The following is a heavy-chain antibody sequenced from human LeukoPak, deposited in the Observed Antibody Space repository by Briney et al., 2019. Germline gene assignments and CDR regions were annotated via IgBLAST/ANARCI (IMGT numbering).Heavy chain of an antibody. Sequence: SVKVSCKASGGTFSSYAISWVRQAPGQGLEWMGGIIPIFGTANYAQKFQGRVTITADESTSTAYMELSSLRSEDTAVYYCARRRGLLAANRNWFDPCGQGTLVTVSS. D-gene: IGHD6-13*01. CDR1: GGTFSSYA. CDR3: ARRRGLLAANRNWFDP. V-gene: IGHV1-69*13. CDR2: IIPIFGTA. J-gene: IGHJ5*02.